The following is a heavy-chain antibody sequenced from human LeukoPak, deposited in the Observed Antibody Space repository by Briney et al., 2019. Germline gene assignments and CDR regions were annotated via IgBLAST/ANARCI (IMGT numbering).Heavy chain of an antibody. CDR2: ISTSSSYI. Sequence: GGSLRLSCAASGFTFSSYSMNWVRQAPGKGLEWVSSISTSSSYIYSADSVKGRFTISRDNAKNSLFLQMNSLRDEDTAVYYCARDPYSYDTSGPKPFDYWGQGTLVTVSS. CDR1: GFTFSSYS. J-gene: IGHJ4*02. CDR3: ARDPYSYDTSGPKPFDY. V-gene: IGHV3-21*01. D-gene: IGHD3-3*01.